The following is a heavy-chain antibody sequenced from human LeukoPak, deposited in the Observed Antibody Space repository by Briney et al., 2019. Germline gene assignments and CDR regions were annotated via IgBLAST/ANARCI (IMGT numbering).Heavy chain of an antibody. CDR1: GGTFISYA. CDR2: IIPIFGTA. Sequence: SVKVSCKASGGTFISYAISWVRQAPGHGLEWMGGIIPIFGTANYAQKFQGRVTITTDESTSTAYMELSSLRSEDTAVYYCARDRYYDSSGYHISEYYFDYWGQGTLVTVSS. CDR3: ARDRYYDSSGYHISEYYFDY. J-gene: IGHJ4*02. D-gene: IGHD3-22*01. V-gene: IGHV1-69*05.